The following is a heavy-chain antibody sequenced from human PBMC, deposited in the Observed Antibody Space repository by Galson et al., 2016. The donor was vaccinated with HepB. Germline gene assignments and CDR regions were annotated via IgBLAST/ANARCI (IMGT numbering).Heavy chain of an antibody. Sequence: SLRLSCAASGFTFSDYYMSWVRQAPGKGLEWVSYISNGSSYTHYADSVKGRFTISRDNAKNSLYLQMNSLRAEDTAVYYCARTPWNYYDRSQTLDYWGQGTLVTVSS. CDR3: ARTPWNYYDRSQTLDY. D-gene: IGHD3-22*01. V-gene: IGHV3-11*06. CDR1: GFTFSDYY. J-gene: IGHJ4*02. CDR2: ISNGSSYT.